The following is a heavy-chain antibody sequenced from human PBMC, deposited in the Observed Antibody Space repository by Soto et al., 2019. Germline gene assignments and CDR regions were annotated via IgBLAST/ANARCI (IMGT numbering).Heavy chain of an antibody. J-gene: IGHJ5*02. CDR2: IYYSGST. Sequence: PSETLSLTCTVSGGSISSYYWSWIRQPPGKGLEWIGYIYYSGSTNYNPSLKSRVTISVDTSKNQFSLKLSSVTAADTAVYYCARGDSSGNNWFDPWGQGTLVTVSS. V-gene: IGHV4-59*01. CDR1: GGSISSYY. D-gene: IGHD3-22*01. CDR3: ARGDSSGNNWFDP.